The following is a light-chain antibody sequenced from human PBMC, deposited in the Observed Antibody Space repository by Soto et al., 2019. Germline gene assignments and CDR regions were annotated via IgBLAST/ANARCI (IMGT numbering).Light chain of an antibody. J-gene: IGKJ4*01. CDR1: QSVGSY. CDR3: HQRSNWPLT. V-gene: IGKV3-11*01. Sequence: EIVMTQSPATLSVSPGERATLSCRASQSVGSYLAWYQQKPGQAPRLLIYDASNRATGIPVRFSGSGSGTDFTLTISSLEPEDFAVYYCHQRSNWPLTFGGGTKVDIK. CDR2: DAS.